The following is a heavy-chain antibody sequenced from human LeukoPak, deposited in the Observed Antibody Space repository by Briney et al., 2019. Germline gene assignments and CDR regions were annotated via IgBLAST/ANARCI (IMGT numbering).Heavy chain of an antibody. CDR1: GFTFSVYY. Sequence: PGGSLRLSCAASGFTFSVYYMSWIRQAPGKGLEWVSYISSSGSTIYYAGSVKGRFTISRDNAKNSLWLQMNSLRAEDTAVYYGGGPGGNGGSYFDYGGRGPLVTVS. CDR3: GGPGGNGGSYFDY. D-gene: IGHD2-15*01. V-gene: IGHV3-11*01. CDR2: ISSSGSTI. J-gene: IGHJ4*02.